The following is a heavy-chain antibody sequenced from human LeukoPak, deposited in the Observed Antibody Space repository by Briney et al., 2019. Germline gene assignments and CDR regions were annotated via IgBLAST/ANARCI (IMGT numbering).Heavy chain of an antibody. V-gene: IGHV3-20*04. D-gene: IGHD6-13*01. CDR3: AREYSSSWIDY. Sequence: GGSLRLSCAASGFTFDDYGMSWVREAPGKGLGWVSGINWNGGSTSYADSVKGRLTISRDNAKNALYLQMNSLRDEDTALYYCAREYSSSWIDYWGQGTLVTVSS. CDR2: INWNGGST. J-gene: IGHJ4*02. CDR1: GFTFDDYG.